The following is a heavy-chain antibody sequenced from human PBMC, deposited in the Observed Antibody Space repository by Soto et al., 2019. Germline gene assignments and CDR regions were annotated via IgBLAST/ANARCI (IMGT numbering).Heavy chain of an antibody. CDR1: GGSISSGGYY. Sequence: SETLSLTCTVSGGSISSGGYYWSWIRQHPGKGLEWIEYIYYSGSTYYNPSLKSRVTISVDTSKNQFSLKLSSVTAADTAVYYCARGHGDHPQTLRGYYYYGMDVWGQGTTVTVSS. D-gene: IGHD4-17*01. J-gene: IGHJ6*02. CDR2: IYYSGST. CDR3: ARGHGDHPQTLRGYYYYGMDV. V-gene: IGHV4-31*03.